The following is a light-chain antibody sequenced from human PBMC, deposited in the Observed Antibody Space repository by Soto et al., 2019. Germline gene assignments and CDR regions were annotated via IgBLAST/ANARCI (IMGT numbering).Light chain of an antibody. Sequence: EIRMTQSPAILSVSPGESATLSCRASQSVSSHVVWYQQKPGQAPRLLISDSSTGATGIPARFSGSGSGTEFTLTISSLQSDDPAIYYCQQFGDWPSFGLGTKVDIK. CDR2: DSS. J-gene: IGKJ1*01. CDR1: QSVSSH. CDR3: QQFGDWPS. V-gene: IGKV3-15*01.